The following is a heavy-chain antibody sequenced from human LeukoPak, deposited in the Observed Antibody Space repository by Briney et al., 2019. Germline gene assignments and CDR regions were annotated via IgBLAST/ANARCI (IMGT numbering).Heavy chain of an antibody. CDR1: GFTFSSYA. CDR3: AKVKDGWELTPNFDY. J-gene: IGHJ4*02. Sequence: GGSLRLSCAASGFTFSSYAMSWVRQAPGKGLEWVSAISGSGGSTYYADSVKGRFTISRDNSKSTLYLQMNSLRAEDTAVYHCAKVKDGWELTPNFDYWGQGTLVTVSS. CDR2: ISGSGGST. V-gene: IGHV3-23*01. D-gene: IGHD1-26*01.